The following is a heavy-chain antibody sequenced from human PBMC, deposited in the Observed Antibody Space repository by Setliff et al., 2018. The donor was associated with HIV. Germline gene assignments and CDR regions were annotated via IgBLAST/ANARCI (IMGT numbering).Heavy chain of an antibody. D-gene: IGHD3-10*01. CDR3: ARYYGSGTYHRWFDP. Sequence: SETLSLTCSVSGYSITNGYYWGWIRQPPGKGLEWVGSIYHDGSTYYNPSLRSRVTISVDTSKNQFSLKLSSVTAADTAAYYCARYYGSGTYHRWFDPWGQGTPVTSPQ. CDR2: IYHDGST. CDR1: GYSITNGYY. V-gene: IGHV4-38-2*02. J-gene: IGHJ5*02.